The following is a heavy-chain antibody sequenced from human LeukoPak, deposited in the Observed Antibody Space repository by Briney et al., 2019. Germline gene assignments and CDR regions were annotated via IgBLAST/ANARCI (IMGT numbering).Heavy chain of an antibody. Sequence: PSETLSLTCAVYGGSFSGYYWSWIRQPPGKGLEWIGEINHSGSTNYNPSLKSRVTISLDTSRNQFSQKLNSVTAADTAVYYCAKSNGYGLIDIWGQGTMVTVSS. CDR2: INHSGST. CDR1: GGSFSGYY. CDR3: AKSNGYGLIDI. D-gene: IGHD3-22*01. V-gene: IGHV4-34*01. J-gene: IGHJ3*02.